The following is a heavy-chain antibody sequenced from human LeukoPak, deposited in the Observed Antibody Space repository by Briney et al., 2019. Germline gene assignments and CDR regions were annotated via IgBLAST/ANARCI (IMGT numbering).Heavy chain of an antibody. V-gene: IGHV4-30-4*08. CDR1: GGSIISSAYY. J-gene: IGHJ4*02. D-gene: IGHD6-19*01. CDR2: IYYSGST. CDR3: VRTEVSSGSEDY. Sequence: SQTLSLTCTVSGGSIISSAYYWSWIRQPPGKGLEWIGYIYYSGSTYYNPSLKSRVIISLDTYKNQFSLKLSSVTAADTAVYYCVRTEVSSGSEDYWGQGTLVTVSS.